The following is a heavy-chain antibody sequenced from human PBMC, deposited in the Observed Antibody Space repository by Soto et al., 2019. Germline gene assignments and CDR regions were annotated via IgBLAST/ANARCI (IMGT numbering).Heavy chain of an antibody. V-gene: IGHV1-18*04. J-gene: IGHJ4*02. CDR2: ISAYNGNT. CDR1: GYTFTSYG. D-gene: IGHD5-18*01. Sequence: ASVKVSCKASGYTFTSYGISWVRQAPGQGLEWMGWISAYNGNTNYAQKLQGRVTMTTDTSTSTAYMELRSLRSDDTAVYYCARDPPNGYSYGFIDYWGQGTLVTV. CDR3: ARDPPNGYSYGFIDY.